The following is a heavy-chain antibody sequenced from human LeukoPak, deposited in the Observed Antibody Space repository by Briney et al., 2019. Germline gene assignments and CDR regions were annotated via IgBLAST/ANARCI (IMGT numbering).Heavy chain of an antibody. CDR1: GGSISSGDYY. J-gene: IGHJ5*02. Sequence: SETLSLTCTVSGGSISSGDYYWSWIRQPPGKGLEWIGYIYYSGSTYYNPSLKSRVTISVDTSKNQFSLKLSSVTAADTAVYYCARAGRFLEWLSTYNWFDPWGQGTLVTVSS. V-gene: IGHV4-30-4*08. CDR3: ARAGRFLEWLSTYNWFDP. CDR2: IYYSGST. D-gene: IGHD3-3*01.